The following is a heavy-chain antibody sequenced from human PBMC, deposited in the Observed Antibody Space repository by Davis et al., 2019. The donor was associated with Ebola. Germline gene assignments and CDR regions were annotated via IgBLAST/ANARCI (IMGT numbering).Heavy chain of an antibody. J-gene: IGHJ6*02. CDR1: GYTFTGYY. V-gene: IGHV1-2*04. D-gene: IGHD6-25*01. Sequence: ASVKVSCKASGYTFTGYYMHWVRQAPGQGLEWMGWINPNSGGTNYAQKFQGWVTMARDTSISTAYMELSRLRSDDTAVYYCARDRYSSGGMDVWGQGTTVTVSS. CDR3: ARDRYSSGGMDV. CDR2: INPNSGGT.